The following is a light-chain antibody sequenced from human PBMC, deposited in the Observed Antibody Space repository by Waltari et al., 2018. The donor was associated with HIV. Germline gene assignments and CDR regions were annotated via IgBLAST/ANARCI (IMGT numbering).Light chain of an antibody. CDR1: TSDVGRHQH. Sequence: QSALTQPASVSASPAQSITISCTGTTSDVGRHQHVSWYQQPPGKPPKLTIYEVTNRPSGVSFRFSGSKSGNTASLTISGLQAEDEADYFCTSYTSRNTRVFGTGTKVTVL. J-gene: IGLJ1*01. CDR2: EVT. V-gene: IGLV2-14*01. CDR3: TSYTSRNTRV.